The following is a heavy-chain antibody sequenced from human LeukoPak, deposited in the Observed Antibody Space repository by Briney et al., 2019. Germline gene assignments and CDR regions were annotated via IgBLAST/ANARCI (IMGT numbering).Heavy chain of an antibody. CDR1: GFTFSNYW. CDR2: INRDGSST. V-gene: IGHV3-74*01. J-gene: IGHJ4*02. Sequence: PGGSLRLSCAASGFTFSNYWMNWVRLAPGKGLVWVSRINRDGSSTNYADPVKGRFTISRDNAKNALYLQMNSLRGEDTAVYYCARGESCGGDCFLAYWGQGTLVTVSS. D-gene: IGHD2-21*02. CDR3: ARGESCGGDCFLAY.